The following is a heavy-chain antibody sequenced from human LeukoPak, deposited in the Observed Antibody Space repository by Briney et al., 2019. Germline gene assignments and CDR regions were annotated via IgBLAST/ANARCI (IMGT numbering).Heavy chain of an antibody. CDR2: IYYSGST. D-gene: IGHD1-26*01. CDR1: GGSISSSSYY. J-gene: IGHJ3*02. V-gene: IGHV4-39*07. Sequence: PSETLSLTCTVSGGSISSSSYYWGWIRQPPGKGLEWIGSIYYSGSTYYNPSLKSRVTISVDTSKNQFSLKLSSVTAADTAVYYCAREMRKWELPTRAAFDIWGQGTMVTVSS. CDR3: AREMRKWELPTRAAFDI.